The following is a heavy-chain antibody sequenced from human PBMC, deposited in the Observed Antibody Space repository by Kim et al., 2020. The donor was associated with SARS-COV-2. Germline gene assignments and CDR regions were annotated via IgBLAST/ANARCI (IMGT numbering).Heavy chain of an antibody. Sequence: ASVTVSCKASGYTFTSYGISWVRQAPGQGLEWMGWISAYNCNTHYAQKLQGRVTMTTDTSTSTAYMELRSLRSDDTAVYYCASVVGNIAAAYVDYWGQGTLVTVSS. CDR1: GYTFTSYG. J-gene: IGHJ4*02. V-gene: IGHV1-18*01. CDR3: ASVVGNIAAAYVDY. D-gene: IGHD6-13*01. CDR2: ISAYNCNT.